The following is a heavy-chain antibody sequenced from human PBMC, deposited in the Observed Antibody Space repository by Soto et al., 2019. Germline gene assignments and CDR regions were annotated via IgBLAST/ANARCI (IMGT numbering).Heavy chain of an antibody. V-gene: IGHV4-30-4*01. J-gene: IGHJ4*02. CDR3: ARHYNLPDY. CDR1: GDSISSGDYY. D-gene: IGHD1-1*01. CDR2: IYYTGIT. Sequence: QVQLQESGPGLVKPSQTLSLTCTVSGDSISSGDYYWSWIRQPPGKGLEWIGYIYYTGITKYNPSLKRRLTISVDTSKNQFSLKVTSVTAADTAIYYCARHYNLPDYWGQGTRVTVSS.